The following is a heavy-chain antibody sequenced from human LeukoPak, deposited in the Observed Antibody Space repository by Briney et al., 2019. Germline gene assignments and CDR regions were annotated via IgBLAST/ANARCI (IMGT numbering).Heavy chain of an antibody. CDR2: IYYSGNS. J-gene: IGHJ4*02. Sequence: TSETLSLTCTVSGGSISSYYWSWIRQPPGKGLEWIGYIYYSGNSNYNPYLTRRVTISADTSKNELSLKLSSVTAADTAIYYCATRSTGVAATFDSWGQGALVTVSS. V-gene: IGHV4-59*01. CDR1: GGSISSYY. D-gene: IGHD2-15*01. CDR3: ATRSTGVAATFDS.